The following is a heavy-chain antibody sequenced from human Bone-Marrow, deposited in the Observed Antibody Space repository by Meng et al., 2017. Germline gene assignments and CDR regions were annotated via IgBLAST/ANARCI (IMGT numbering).Heavy chain of an antibody. J-gene: IGHJ4*02. CDR1: GFTVSSNY. Sequence: EVQLVETGGGLTQPGGSLRLSCAASGFTVSSNYMSWVRQAPGKGLEWVSVIYSGGSTYYADSVKGRFTISRDNSKNTLYLQMNSLRAEDTAVYYCARVIAAAGTRFIDYWGQGTLVTVSS. CDR2: IYSGGST. V-gene: IGHV3-53*02. CDR3: ARVIAAAGTRFIDY. D-gene: IGHD6-13*01.